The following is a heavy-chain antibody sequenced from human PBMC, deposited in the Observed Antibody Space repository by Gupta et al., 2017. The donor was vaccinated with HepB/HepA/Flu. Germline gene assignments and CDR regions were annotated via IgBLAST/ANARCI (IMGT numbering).Heavy chain of an antibody. V-gene: IGHV3-7*01. CDR2: IKQDGSEK. CDR1: GFTFSSYW. CDR3: ARDRRDYYYDSSGYVI. D-gene: IGHD3-22*01. J-gene: IGHJ4*02. Sequence: EVQLVESGGGLVQPGGSLRLSCAASGFTFSSYWMSWVRQAPGKGLEWVANIKQDGSEKYYVDSVKGRFTISRDNAKNSLYLQMNSLRAEDTAVYYCARDRRDYYYDSSGYVIWGQGTLVTVSS.